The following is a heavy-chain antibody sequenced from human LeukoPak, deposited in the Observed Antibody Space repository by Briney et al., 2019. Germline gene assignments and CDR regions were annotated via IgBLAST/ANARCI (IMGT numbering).Heavy chain of an antibody. CDR3: TRRYCSSTSCYAFDY. V-gene: IGHV3-73*01. CDR2: IRSKANSYAT. J-gene: IGHJ4*02. D-gene: IGHD2-2*01. CDR1: GFTFSGSA. Sequence: GGSLRLSCAASGFTFSGSAMHWVRQASGKGLEWVGRIRSKANSYATAYAASVKGRFTISRDDSKNTAYLQMNSLKTEDTAVYYCTRRYCSSTSCYAFDYWGQGTLVTVSS.